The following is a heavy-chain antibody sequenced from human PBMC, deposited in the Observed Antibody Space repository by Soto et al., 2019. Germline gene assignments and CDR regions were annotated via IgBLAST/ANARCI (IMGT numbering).Heavy chain of an antibody. CDR1: GFSLSTSGVG. CDR3: APSYCSGGSCSWPGDY. D-gene: IGHD2-15*01. Sequence: QITLKESGPTLVKPTQTLTLTCTFSGFSLSTSGVGVGWIRQPPGKALEWLALIYWDDDKRYSPSLKSRLTITQDTSKNQVVLTMTNMDPVDTATYYCAPSYCSGGSCSWPGDYWGQGTLVTVSS. J-gene: IGHJ4*02. CDR2: IYWDDDK. V-gene: IGHV2-5*02.